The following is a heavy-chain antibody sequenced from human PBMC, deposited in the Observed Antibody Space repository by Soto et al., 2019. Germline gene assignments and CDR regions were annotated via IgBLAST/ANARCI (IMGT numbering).Heavy chain of an antibody. J-gene: IGHJ6*02. CDR3: ARDVRAVYYYDSSGYYNSPFYYYYGMDV. D-gene: IGHD3-22*01. Sequence: GGSLRLSCAASGFTFSSYSMNWVRQAPGKGLEWVSSISSSSSYIYYADSVKGRFTISRDNAKNSLYLQMNSLRAEDTAVYYCARDVRAVYYYDSSGYYNSPFYYYYGMDVWGQWTTGTVSS. V-gene: IGHV3-21*01. CDR1: GFTFSSYS. CDR2: ISSSSSYI.